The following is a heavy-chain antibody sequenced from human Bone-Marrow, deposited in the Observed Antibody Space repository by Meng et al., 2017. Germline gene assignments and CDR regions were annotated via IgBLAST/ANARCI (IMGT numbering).Heavy chain of an antibody. V-gene: IGHV1-18*01. D-gene: IGHD3-10*01. CDR2: LGAHDGDT. CDR1: DYTFTGYG. CDR3: ARGTPGRSYSDY. Sequence: QFQPVQAGPEVKKPGDSVKVACKASDYTFTGYGVSWVRQAPGQGLEWMAWLGAHDGDTSHAPKFQGRVTVSADRPTATAYMELRSLRSDDTAVYYCARGTPGRSYSDYWGQGTLVTVSS. J-gene: IGHJ4*02.